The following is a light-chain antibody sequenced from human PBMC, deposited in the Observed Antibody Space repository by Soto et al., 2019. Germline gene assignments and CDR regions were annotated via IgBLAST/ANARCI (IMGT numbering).Light chain of an antibody. CDR3: MQSLHLRT. V-gene: IGKV2D-29*01. CDR2: EAS. Sequence: DLVMTQIPLSLSVSPGQPASISCKSSQSLLSSAGTTFLYWYLQKPGQPPQLLIYEASKRFSGVSDRFSGSGSGTDFTLKISRVEAEDVGIYYCMQSLHLRTFGQGTTVELK. CDR1: QSLLSSAGTTF. J-gene: IGKJ1*01.